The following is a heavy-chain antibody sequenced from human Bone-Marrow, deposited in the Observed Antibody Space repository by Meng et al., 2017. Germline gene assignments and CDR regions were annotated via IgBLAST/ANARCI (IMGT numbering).Heavy chain of an antibody. CDR2: ISSSGSTI. CDR1: GFTFSSYE. Sequence: GGSLRLSCAASGFTFSSYEMNWFRQAPGKGLEWVSYISSSGSTIYYADSVKGRFTISRDNAKNSLYLQMNSLRAEDTAVYYCARETHASYYYDSSGYPQPFDIWGQGTMVTVSS. CDR3: ARETHASYYYDSSGYPQPFDI. V-gene: IGHV3-48*03. D-gene: IGHD3-22*01. J-gene: IGHJ3*02.